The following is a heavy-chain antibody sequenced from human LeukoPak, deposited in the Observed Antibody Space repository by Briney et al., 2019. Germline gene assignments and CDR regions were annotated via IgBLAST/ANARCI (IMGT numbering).Heavy chain of an antibody. J-gene: IGHJ6*03. D-gene: IGHD3-10*01. CDR1: GGSFSGYY. CDR3: ARVAKHFRGGLSFYFMDV. CDR2: IYYTGST. V-gene: IGHV4-59*01. Sequence: ASETLSLTCAVYGGSFSGYYWSWIRQPPGKELEWIGHIYYTGSTNYNPSLNSRVTISVDTSKKQFSLRLTSVIAADTAVYYCARVAKHFRGGLSFYFMDVWGIGTTVTISS.